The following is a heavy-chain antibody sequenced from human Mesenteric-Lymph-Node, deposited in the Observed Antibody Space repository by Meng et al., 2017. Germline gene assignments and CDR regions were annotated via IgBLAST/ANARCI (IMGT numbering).Heavy chain of an antibody. J-gene: IGHJ4*02. CDR1: GFTFSSYA. D-gene: IGHD3-16*01. CDR3: ATYPGLGG. V-gene: IGHV3-20*04. Sequence: GGSLRLSCAASGFTFSSYAMSWVRQAPGKGLEWVSEINWDGGSTNYADSVKGRFTISRDNAKNSLYLQMNSLRVEDTALYYCATYPGLGGWGQGTLVTVSS. CDR2: INWDGGST.